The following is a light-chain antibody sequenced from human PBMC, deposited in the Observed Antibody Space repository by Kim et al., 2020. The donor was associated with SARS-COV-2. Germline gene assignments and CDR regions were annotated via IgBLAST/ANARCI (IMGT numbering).Light chain of an antibody. CDR2: QDS. Sequence: ELTQPPSVSVSPGQTASITCSGDKLGDKYACWYQQKPGQSPVLVIYQDSKRPSGIPERFSGSNSGNTATLTISGTQAMDEADYYCQAWDSSTASYVFG. J-gene: IGLJ1*01. CDR3: QAWDSSTASYV. CDR1: KLGDKY. V-gene: IGLV3-1*01.